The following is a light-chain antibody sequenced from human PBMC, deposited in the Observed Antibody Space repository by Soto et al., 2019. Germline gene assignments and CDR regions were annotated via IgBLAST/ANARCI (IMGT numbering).Light chain of an antibody. J-gene: IGLJ1*01. CDR3: CSSARSSAPRV. Sequence: QSALTQPASVSGSPGQSITISCTGTSSDVGNYNLVSWYQQLPGKAPKLIIYEGSKRPSGVSDRFSGSKSGNTASLTISGLQAGDEADYYCCSSARSSAPRVFGTGTKVTVL. CDR2: EGS. V-gene: IGLV2-23*01. CDR1: SSDVGNYNL.